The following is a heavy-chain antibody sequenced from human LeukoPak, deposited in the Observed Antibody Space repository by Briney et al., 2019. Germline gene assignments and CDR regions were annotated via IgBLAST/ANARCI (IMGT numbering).Heavy chain of an antibody. D-gene: IGHD2-21*02. J-gene: IGHJ5*02. V-gene: IGHV1-69*04. CDR1: GGAFRTYT. Sequence: GSSVKASCKVSGGAFRTYTISWVRQAPGQGVEGLGGIIPILGIANYAQKFQGRVTFPADKATSTAYKELSSLRSEDTAVYYWEREAPYCGGGCPEPGFDPWGQGTLVTVSS. CDR2: IIPILGIA. CDR3: EREAPYCGGGCPEPGFDP.